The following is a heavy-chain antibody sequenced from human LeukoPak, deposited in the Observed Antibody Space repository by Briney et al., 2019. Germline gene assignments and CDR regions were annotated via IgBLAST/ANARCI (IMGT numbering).Heavy chain of an antibody. CDR3: AKDQMIRWGSPIDDY. Sequence: GGSLRLSCAASGFTFSRYGMHWVRQAPGKGLEWAAVISYDGTNKFYADSVKGRFTLSRDNSKNTLYLEMNSLRADDTAVYYCAKDQMIRWGSPIDDYWGQGTLVTVSS. J-gene: IGHJ4*02. CDR1: GFTFSRYG. V-gene: IGHV3-30*18. D-gene: IGHD3-16*01. CDR2: ISYDGTNK.